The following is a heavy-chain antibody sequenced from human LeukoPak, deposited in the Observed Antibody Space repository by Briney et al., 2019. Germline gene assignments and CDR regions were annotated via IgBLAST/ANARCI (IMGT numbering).Heavy chain of an antibody. Sequence: ASVKVSCKASGGTFSSYAISWVRQAPGQGLEWMRGIIPIFGTANYAQKFQGRVTITADESTSTAYMELSSLRSEDTAVYYCARGEDDSSGYYFYAFDIWGQGTMVTVSS. CDR2: IIPIFGTA. CDR1: GGTFSSYA. D-gene: IGHD3-22*01. V-gene: IGHV1-69*01. CDR3: ARGEDDSSGYYFYAFDI. J-gene: IGHJ3*02.